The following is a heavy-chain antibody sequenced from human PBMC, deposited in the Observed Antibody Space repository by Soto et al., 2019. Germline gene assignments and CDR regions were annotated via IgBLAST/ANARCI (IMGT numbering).Heavy chain of an antibody. Sequence: SETLSLTCTVSGGSISSGDYYWSWIRQPPGKGLEWIGYIYYSGSTYYNPSLKGRVTISVDTSKNQFSLKLSSVTAADTAVYYCARDRSSGWPTTTDYWGQGTLVTVSS. V-gene: IGHV4-30-4*01. J-gene: IGHJ4*02. CDR1: GGSISSGDYY. CDR2: IYYSGST. CDR3: ARDRSSGWPTTTDY. D-gene: IGHD6-19*01.